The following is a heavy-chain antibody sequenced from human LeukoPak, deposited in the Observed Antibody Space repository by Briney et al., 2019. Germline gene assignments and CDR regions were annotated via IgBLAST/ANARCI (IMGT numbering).Heavy chain of an antibody. CDR3: ARGYIPGYSSGWYGDYYYGMDV. Sequence: ASVTVSFKASGYTFTVYYMHWVRQAPGQGLERMGWINPNSGGTNYAQKFQGRVTMTRDTSISTAYMELSRLRSDDTAVYYCARGYIPGYSSGWYGDYYYGMDVWGQGTTVTVSS. CDR2: INPNSGGT. J-gene: IGHJ6*02. CDR1: GYTFTVYY. V-gene: IGHV1-2*02. D-gene: IGHD6-19*01.